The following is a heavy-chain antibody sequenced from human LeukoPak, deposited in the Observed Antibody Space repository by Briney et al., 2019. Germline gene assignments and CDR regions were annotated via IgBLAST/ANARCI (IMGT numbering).Heavy chain of an antibody. V-gene: IGHV1-46*01. D-gene: IGHD6-13*01. J-gene: IGHJ6*02. Sequence: ASVKVSCKASGYTFTSYYMHWVRQAPGQGLEWMGIINPSGGSTSYAQKFQGRVTITGDTSTSTVSMELSSLRAEDTAVYYCARARGHGKQQLVPYYYYYGMDVWGQGPTVTVSS. CDR3: ARARGHGKQQLVPYYYYYGMDV. CDR2: INPSGGST. CDR1: GYTFTSYY.